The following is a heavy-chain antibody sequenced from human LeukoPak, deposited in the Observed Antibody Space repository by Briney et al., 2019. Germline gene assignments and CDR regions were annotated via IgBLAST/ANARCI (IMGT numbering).Heavy chain of an antibody. CDR2: IYYSGST. V-gene: IGHV4-59*01. D-gene: IGHD4-11*01. CDR3: ARLNYSNKYFDY. J-gene: IGHJ4*02. Sequence: SETLSLTCAVYGGSFSGYYWSWIRQPPGKGLEWIGYIYYSGSTNYNPSLKSRVTISVDTSKNQFSLKLSSVTAADTAVYYCARLNYSNKYFDYWGQGTLVTVSS. CDR1: GGSFSGYY.